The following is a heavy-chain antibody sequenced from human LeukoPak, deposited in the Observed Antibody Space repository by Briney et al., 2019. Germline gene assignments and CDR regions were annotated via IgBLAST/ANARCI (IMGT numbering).Heavy chain of an antibody. Sequence: SETLSLTCTVSGGSISSYYWSWIRQPAGKGLEWIGRIYTSGSTNYNPSLKSRVTISVDKSKNQFSLKLSSVTAADTAVYYCARGLGYYDFWSGYYTGSGTNWYFDLWGRGTLVTVSS. J-gene: IGHJ2*01. CDR1: GGSISSYY. D-gene: IGHD3-3*01. V-gene: IGHV4-4*07. CDR3: ARGLGYYDFWSGYYTGSGTNWYFDL. CDR2: IYTSGST.